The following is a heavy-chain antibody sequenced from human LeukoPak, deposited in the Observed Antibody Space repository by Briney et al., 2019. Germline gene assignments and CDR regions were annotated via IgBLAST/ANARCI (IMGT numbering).Heavy chain of an antibody. CDR1: GFTLEDYG. D-gene: IGHD2-15*01. V-gene: IGHV3-66*01. Sequence: GGSLRLSCVASGFTLEDYGMSWVRQAPGKGLEWVSVIYVGGTTYYPDSLKGRFSISADSSKNTVYLQINSLRAEDTAVYYCARGSPGGANFFQYWGQGTLVTVSS. CDR2: IYVGGTT. J-gene: IGHJ4*02. CDR3: ARGSPGGANFFQY.